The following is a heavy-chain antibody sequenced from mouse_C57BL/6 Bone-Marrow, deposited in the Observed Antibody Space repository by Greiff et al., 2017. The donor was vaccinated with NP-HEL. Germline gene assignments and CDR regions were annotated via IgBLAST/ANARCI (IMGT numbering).Heavy chain of an antibody. CDR1: GFTFKNTY. CDR3: ARFATVVALDAMDY. D-gene: IGHD1-1*01. J-gene: IGHJ4*01. CDR2: IDPANGNT. V-gene: IGHV14-3*01. Sequence: EVQLQQSVAELVRPGASVKLSCTASGFTFKNTYMHWVQQRPEQGLEWIGRIDPANGNTKYAPKFQGKATITADTSSNTAYLQLSSLTSEDTDVYDCARFATVVALDAMDYWGQGTSVTVSS.